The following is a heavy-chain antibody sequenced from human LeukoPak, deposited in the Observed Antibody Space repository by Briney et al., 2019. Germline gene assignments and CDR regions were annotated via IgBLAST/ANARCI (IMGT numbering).Heavy chain of an antibody. D-gene: IGHD6-13*01. CDR2: IIPISGTA. CDR3: AREHSSPGDYYYYGMDV. J-gene: IGHJ6*02. V-gene: IGHV1-69*04. CDR1: GGTFSSYA. Sequence: ASVKVSCKASGGTFSSYAISWVRQASGQGLEWMGRIIPISGTANYAQKFQGRVTITADKSTSTAYMELSRLRSEDTAVYYCAREHSSPGDYYYYGMDVWGQGTTVTVSS.